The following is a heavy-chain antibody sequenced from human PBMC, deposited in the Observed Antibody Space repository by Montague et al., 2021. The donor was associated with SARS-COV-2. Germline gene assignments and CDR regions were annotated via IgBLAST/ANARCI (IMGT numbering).Heavy chain of an antibody. J-gene: IGHJ4*02. CDR3: ASERIYGSGSYYSPFLLVGY. CDR2: IYYSGST. V-gene: IGHV4-39*01. Sequence: SETLSLTCTVSGGSNSSSSYYWGWIRQPPGKGLEWIGSIYYSGSTYYNPSLKSRVTISVDTSKNQFSLKLSSVTAADTAVYYCASERIYGSGSYYSPFLLVGYWGRESWSPSPQ. D-gene: IGHD3-10*01. CDR1: GGSNSSSSYY.